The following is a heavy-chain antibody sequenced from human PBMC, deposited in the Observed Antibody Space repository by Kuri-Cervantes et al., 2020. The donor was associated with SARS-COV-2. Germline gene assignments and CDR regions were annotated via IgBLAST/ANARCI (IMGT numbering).Heavy chain of an antibody. Sequence: ASVKVSCKGSGYTITNYAMNWLRQVPGQRPEWMGSISVGRQNTKYSQKFQGRITITRDTSASTVYMELSSLTSADTAIYYCARGIVVTFDYWGQGTLVTVSS. CDR1: GYTITNYA. CDR3: ARGIVVTFDY. D-gene: IGHD3-22*01. J-gene: IGHJ4*02. CDR2: ISVGRQNT. V-gene: IGHV1-3*01.